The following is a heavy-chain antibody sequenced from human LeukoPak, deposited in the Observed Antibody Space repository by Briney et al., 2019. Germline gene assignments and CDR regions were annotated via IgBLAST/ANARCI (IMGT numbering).Heavy chain of an antibody. V-gene: IGHV3-64D*09. CDR1: GFPFSSYA. J-gene: IGHJ6*02. Sequence: PGGSLRLSCSASGFPFSSYAMHWVRQAPGKGLECVSAISDSGGSTYYADSVKGRFTISRDNSKNTLYLQMSSLRAVDTAVYFCVRGYSFGPYGMDVWGQGTTVTVSS. D-gene: IGHD2-15*01. CDR3: VRGYSFGPYGMDV. CDR2: ISDSGGST.